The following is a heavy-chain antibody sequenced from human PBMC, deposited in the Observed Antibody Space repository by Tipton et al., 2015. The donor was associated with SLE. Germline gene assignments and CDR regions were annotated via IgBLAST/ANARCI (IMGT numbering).Heavy chain of an antibody. CDR1: GFTFSSYP. CDR2: INSAGSVV. Sequence: SLRLSCTTSGFTFSSYPMIWVRQAPGKGLESVSYINSAGSVVHYADSVKGRFTISRDNAENSLSLQMSSLRAEDTALYYCARVVPTVTGADYWGQGTLVTVAS. D-gene: IGHD4-17*01. V-gene: IGHV3-48*01. CDR3: ARVVPTVTGADY. J-gene: IGHJ4*02.